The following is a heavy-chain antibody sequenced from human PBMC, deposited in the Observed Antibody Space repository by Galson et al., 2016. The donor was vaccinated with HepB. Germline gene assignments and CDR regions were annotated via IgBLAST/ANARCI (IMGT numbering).Heavy chain of an antibody. Sequence: QSGAEVKKPGESLRISCKGSGYIFTTYWIVWVRQMSGRGLEWVGSIYPGNSDIKYSPSFQGQVTISADKSLSTAYLQWRSLKDSDTSVYYCARQPHFDILTGYRFDPWGQGTLVIVSS. V-gene: IGHV5-51*01. CDR3: ARQPHFDILTGYRFDP. CDR1: GYIFTTYW. D-gene: IGHD3-9*01. CDR2: IYPGNSDI. J-gene: IGHJ5*02.